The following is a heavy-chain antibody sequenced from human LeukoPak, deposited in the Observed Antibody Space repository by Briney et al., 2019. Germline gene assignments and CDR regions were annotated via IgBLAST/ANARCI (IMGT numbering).Heavy chain of an antibody. CDR2: ISAYNGNT. J-gene: IGHJ4*02. V-gene: IGHV1-18*01. CDR1: GGTFSSYS. D-gene: IGHD6-13*01. CDR3: AREGQGIAAAGTDY. Sequence: ASVKVSCKASGGTFSSYSISWVRQAPGQGLEWMGWISAYNGNTNYAQKLQGRVTMTRDMSTSTVYMELSSLRSEDTAVYYCAREGQGIAAAGTDYWGQGTLVTVSS.